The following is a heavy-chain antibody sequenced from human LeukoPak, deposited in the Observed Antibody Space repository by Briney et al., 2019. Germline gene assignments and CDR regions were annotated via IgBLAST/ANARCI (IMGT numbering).Heavy chain of an antibody. J-gene: IGHJ4*02. CDR1: GFTFSSYA. CDR3: AKDLGYSSSWYVGYFDY. Sequence: GGSLRLSCAASGFTFSSYAMTWVRQAPGKGLEWVSAISGSGGSTYYAASVKGRFTISRDNSKNTLYLQMNSLRAEDTAVYYCAKDLGYSSSWYVGYFDYWGQGTLVTVSS. D-gene: IGHD6-13*01. CDR2: ISGSGGST. V-gene: IGHV3-23*01.